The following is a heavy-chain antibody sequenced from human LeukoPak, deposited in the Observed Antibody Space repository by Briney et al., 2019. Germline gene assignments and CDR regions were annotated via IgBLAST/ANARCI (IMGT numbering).Heavy chain of an antibody. CDR1: GGSISSSSYY. J-gene: IGHJ5*02. CDR2: IYYSGST. Sequence: SETLSLTCTVSGGSISSSSYYWGWIRQPPGKGLEWIGSIYYSGSTYYNPSLKSRVTISVGTSKNQFSLKLSSVTAADTAVYYCAREGIITIFYPFDPWGQGTLVTVSS. CDR3: AREGIITIFYPFDP. D-gene: IGHD3-3*01. V-gene: IGHV4-39*07.